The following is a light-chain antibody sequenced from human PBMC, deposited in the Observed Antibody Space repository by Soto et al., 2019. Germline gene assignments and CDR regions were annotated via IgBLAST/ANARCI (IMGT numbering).Light chain of an antibody. CDR3: CSYTPSDTLV. CDR1: SSDLGAYNS. V-gene: IGLV2-14*01. J-gene: IGLJ1*01. CDR2: DVN. Sequence: QSVLTQPASVSGSPGQSITISCTGTSSDLGAYNSVSWYRQHPGKAPKVMIYDVNNRPSGVSSRFSGSKSGNTASLTISGLQADDEADYYCCSYTPSDTLVFGTGTKLTVL.